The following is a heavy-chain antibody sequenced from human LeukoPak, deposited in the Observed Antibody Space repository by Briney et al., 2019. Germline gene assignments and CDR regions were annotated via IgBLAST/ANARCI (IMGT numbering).Heavy chain of an antibody. J-gene: IGHJ4*02. Sequence: ASVKVSCKASGGTFSSYAISWVRQAPGQGLEWMGGIIPIFGTANYAQKFQGRVTITADESTSTAYMELSSLRSEDTAVYYCARDQISVVVPAARGSDYWGQGTLVTVSS. CDR1: GGTFSSYA. V-gene: IGHV1-69*13. D-gene: IGHD2-2*01. CDR2: IIPIFGTA. CDR3: ARDQISVVVPAARGSDY.